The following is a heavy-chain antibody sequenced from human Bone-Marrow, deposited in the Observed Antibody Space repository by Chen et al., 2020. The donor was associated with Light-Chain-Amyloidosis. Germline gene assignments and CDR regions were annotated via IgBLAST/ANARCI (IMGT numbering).Heavy chain of an antibody. Sequence: QLQLQESGPRVVKPSETLSLTCIVSGYSMNDAYYWGWFRQTPEKGLEWIGSIYRNGNAHYTPSLKSRVTISIDTSTNHFSLQLNSVTAADTAVYYCARDHVDSDSSGYYYHGAFDIWGQGTVVTVSS. V-gene: IGHV4-38-2*02. CDR1: GYSMNDAYY. D-gene: IGHD3-22*01. CDR3: ARDHVDSDSSGYYYHGAFDI. J-gene: IGHJ3*02. CDR2: IYRNGNA.